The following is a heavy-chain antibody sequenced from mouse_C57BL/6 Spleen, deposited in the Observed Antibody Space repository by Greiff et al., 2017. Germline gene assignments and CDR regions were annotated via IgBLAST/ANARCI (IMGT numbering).Heavy chain of an antibody. Sequence: EVNVVESGGGLVKPGGSLKLSCAASGFTFSDYGMHWVRQAPEKGLAWVAYISSGSSTLYYADTVKGRFHISRDKAKNTLFLQMTSLRSEDTAMYYCARREYFDVWGTGTTVTVSS. CDR3: ARREYFDV. CDR2: ISSGSSTL. V-gene: IGHV5-17*01. CDR1: GFTFSDYG. J-gene: IGHJ1*03.